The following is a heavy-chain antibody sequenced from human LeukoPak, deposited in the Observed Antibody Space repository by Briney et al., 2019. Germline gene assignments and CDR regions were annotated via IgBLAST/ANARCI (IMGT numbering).Heavy chain of an antibody. J-gene: IGHJ6*04. CDR2: LIPIFGTA. CDR3: AVARTEYCSGGSCYFLYGMDV. Sequence: SVKVSCKASGGTFSSYAISWVRQAPGQGLEWMGGLIPIFGTANYAQKFQGRVTITADESTSTADMELSSLRSEDTAVYYCAVARTEYCSGGSCYFLYGMDVWGKGTTVTVSS. CDR1: GGTFSSYA. V-gene: IGHV1-69*13. D-gene: IGHD2-15*01.